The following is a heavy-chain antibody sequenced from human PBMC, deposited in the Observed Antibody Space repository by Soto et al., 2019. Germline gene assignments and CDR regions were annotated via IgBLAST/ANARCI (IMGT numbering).Heavy chain of an antibody. CDR3: ARGSGVATVFDY. Sequence: SETLSLTCTVSGGSVSSGSYYWSWIRQPPGKGLEWIGYIYYSGSTNYNPSLKSRVTISVDTSKNQFSLKLSSVTAADTAVYYCARGSGVATVFDYWGQGTLVTVSS. CDR1: GGSVSSGSYY. V-gene: IGHV4-61*01. CDR2: IYYSGST. D-gene: IGHD5-12*01. J-gene: IGHJ4*02.